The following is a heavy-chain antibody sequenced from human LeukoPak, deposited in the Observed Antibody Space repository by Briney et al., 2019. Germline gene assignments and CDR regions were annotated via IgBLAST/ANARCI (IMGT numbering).Heavy chain of an antibody. CDR3: VRHIAMGSPLYD. CDR2: IYFRGGT. D-gene: IGHD6-13*01. V-gene: IGHV4-39*01. CDR1: GASISSSYY. Sequence: SETLSLTCTVSGASISSSYYWGWIRQSPGKGLEWIASIYFRGGTYYNPSLKSRVTISVDATKNVCSLKLTSVAAAETAVYYCVRHIAMGSPLYDWGQGILVTVSA. J-gene: IGHJ4*02.